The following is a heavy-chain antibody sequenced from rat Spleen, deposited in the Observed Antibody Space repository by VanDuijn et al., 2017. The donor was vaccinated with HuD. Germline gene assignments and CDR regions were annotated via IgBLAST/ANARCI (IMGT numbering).Heavy chain of an antibody. D-gene: IGHD1-12*02. V-gene: IGHV3-1*01. CDR2: ISYRGST. J-gene: IGHJ2*01. CDR1: GYSITSNY. Sequence: VQFQESGPGLVKPSQSLSLTCSVTGYSITSNYWGWIRKFPGNKMEWMGYISYRGSTGYNPSLKIRFSITRDTSKNQFFLQLNSVTTEYTATYYCARYRSYDGSYSFPYYFNCWGQGVMVTVSS. CDR3: ARYRSYDGSYSFPYYFNC.